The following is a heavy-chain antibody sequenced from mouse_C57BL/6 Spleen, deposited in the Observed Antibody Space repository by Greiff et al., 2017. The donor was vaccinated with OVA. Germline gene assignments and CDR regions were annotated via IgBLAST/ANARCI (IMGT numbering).Heavy chain of an antibody. Sequence: DVMLVESGGGLVQPGGSLKLSCAASGFTFSDYYMYWVRQTPEKRLEWVAYISNGGGSTYYPDTVKGRFTISRDNAKNTLYLQMSRLKSEDTAMYYCARSGYYERAWFAYWGQGTLVTVSA. J-gene: IGHJ3*01. CDR3: ARSGYYERAWFAY. CDR1: GFTFSDYY. CDR2: ISNGGGST. D-gene: IGHD2-3*01. V-gene: IGHV5-12*01.